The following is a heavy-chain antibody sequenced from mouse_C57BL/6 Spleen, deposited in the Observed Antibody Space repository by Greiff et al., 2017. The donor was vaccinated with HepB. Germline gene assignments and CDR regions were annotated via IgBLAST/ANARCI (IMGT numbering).Heavy chain of an antibody. J-gene: IGHJ3*01. CDR1: GYAFSSSW. CDR3: ARSHGPPFAY. Sequence: VQRVESGPELVKPGASVKISCKASGYAFSSSWMNWVKQRPGKGLEWIGRIYPGDGDTNYNGKFKGKATLTADKSSSTAYMQLRSLTSEDSAVYFCARSHGPPFAYWGKGTLVTVSA. CDR2: IYPGDGDT. V-gene: IGHV1-82*01.